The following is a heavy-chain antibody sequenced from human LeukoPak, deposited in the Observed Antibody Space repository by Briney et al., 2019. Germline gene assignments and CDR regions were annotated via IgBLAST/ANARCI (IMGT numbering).Heavy chain of an antibody. D-gene: IGHD5-18*01. J-gene: IGHJ4*02. CDR1: GFTFSTYW. CDR3: AKVDGYSYGPIDS. CDR2: INPDGSTT. Sequence: GGSLRLSCAASGFTFSTYWMHWVRQPPEKGLLWVSHINPDGSTTNYADSVKGRFTISRDNAKNSLFLQMNSLRGEDTALYYCAKVDGYSYGPIDSWGQGILVTVSS. V-gene: IGHV3-74*01.